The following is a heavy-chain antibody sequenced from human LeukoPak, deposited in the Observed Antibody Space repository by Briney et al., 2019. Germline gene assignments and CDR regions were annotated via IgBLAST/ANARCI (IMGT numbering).Heavy chain of an antibody. CDR2: IYSGVST. CDR3: ARGAHSTLGLYYFDY. V-gene: IGHV3-53*01. CDR1: GFTVSSNY. J-gene: IGHJ4*02. Sequence: GGSLRLSCAASGFTVSSNYMSWVRQAPGKGLEWVSVIYSGVSTYYADSVKGRFTISRDNSKNTLYLQMNSLRAEETAVYYCARGAHSTLGLYYFDYWGQGTLVTVSS. D-gene: IGHD6-13*01.